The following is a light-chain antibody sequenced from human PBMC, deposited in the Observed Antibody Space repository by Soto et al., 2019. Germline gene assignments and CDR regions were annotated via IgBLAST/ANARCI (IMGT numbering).Light chain of an antibody. CDR2: DIS. Sequence: ETVMTQSPATLSVSPGERATLSCRASQSVNSNLAWYQQKPGQTPRLLIYDISTRATGIPTRFSGSGSGTDFTLTISSLQSEDFAVYYCQQNNSWPLTFGGGTKVEIK. CDR1: QSVNSN. CDR3: QQNNSWPLT. J-gene: IGKJ4*01. V-gene: IGKV3D-15*01.